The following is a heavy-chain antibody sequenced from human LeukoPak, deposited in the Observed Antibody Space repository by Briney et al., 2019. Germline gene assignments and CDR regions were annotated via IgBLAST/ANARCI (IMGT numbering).Heavy chain of an antibody. J-gene: IGHJ2*01. D-gene: IGHD2-21*02. CDR2: MSATGSDI. V-gene: IGHV3-23*01. CDR3: AKDLVTWASGNWYFDL. CDR1: GFTFRSYG. Sequence: GGSLRLSCAASGFTFRSYGRSWVRQAPGKGLQWVSTMSATGSDIHHADSVKGRFTISRDNSKNTLYLQMNSLRAEDTAVYYCAKDLVTWASGNWYFDLWGRGTLVTVSS.